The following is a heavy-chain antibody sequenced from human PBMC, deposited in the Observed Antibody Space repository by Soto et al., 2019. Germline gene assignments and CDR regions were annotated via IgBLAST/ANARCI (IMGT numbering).Heavy chain of an antibody. CDR3: AHPVYGSGSPDY. CDR2: IAETGSST. V-gene: IGHV3-23*01. CDR1: GLNFNGYT. Sequence: EVQLLESGGGLVQPGGSLRLSCATSGLNFNGYTMSWVRQAPWQGLEWVSGIAETGSSTYYADSVKGRFTISRDNSENTLYLQMNTLRAEDTAIYYCAHPVYGSGSPDYWGQGTLVTVSS. D-gene: IGHD3-10*01. J-gene: IGHJ4*02.